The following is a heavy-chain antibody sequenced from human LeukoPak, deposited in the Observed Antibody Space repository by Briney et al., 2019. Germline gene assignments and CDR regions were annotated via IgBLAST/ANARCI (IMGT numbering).Heavy chain of an antibody. CDR1: GFTFSDYS. Sequence: GGSLRLSCAASGFTFSDYSMTWVRQAPGKGLEWVSSISSGSTYTYYADAVKGGFTISRDNAKNSLFLQMNSLRDEDTAVYYCARELRYAYDVLTGYYEYYYYFGLDVWGQGITVTVSS. V-gene: IGHV3-21*01. J-gene: IGHJ6*02. CDR2: ISSGSTYT. CDR3: ARELRYAYDVLTGYYEYYYYFGLDV. D-gene: IGHD3-9*01.